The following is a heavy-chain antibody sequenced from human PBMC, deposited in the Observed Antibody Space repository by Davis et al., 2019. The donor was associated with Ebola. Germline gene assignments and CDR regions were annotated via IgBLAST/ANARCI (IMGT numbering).Heavy chain of an antibody. D-gene: IGHD2-8*02. Sequence: MPSETLSLTYAVSGGSISSYNWWSWVRQPPGKGLEWIGEIYHSGSTNYNPSLKSRVTISVDTSKNQFSLKLSSVTAADTAVYYCARNPWWRGTPFDYWGQGTLVTVSS. J-gene: IGHJ4*02. V-gene: IGHV4-4*02. CDR3: ARNPWWRGTPFDY. CDR1: GGSISSYNW. CDR2: IYHSGST.